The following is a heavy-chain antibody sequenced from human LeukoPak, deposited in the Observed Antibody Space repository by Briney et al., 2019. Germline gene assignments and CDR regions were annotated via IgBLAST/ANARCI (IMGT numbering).Heavy chain of an antibody. CDR2: INHSGST. D-gene: IGHD3-10*01. V-gene: IGHV4-34*01. CDR3: ARRGVTRSFDP. CDR1: GGSFCGYY. Sequence: SETLSLTCAVYGGSFCGYYWSWIRQPPGKGLEWIGEINHSGSTNYNPSLKSRVTISVDTSKNQFSLKLSSVTAADTAVYYCARRGVTRSFDPWGQGTLVTVSS. J-gene: IGHJ5*02.